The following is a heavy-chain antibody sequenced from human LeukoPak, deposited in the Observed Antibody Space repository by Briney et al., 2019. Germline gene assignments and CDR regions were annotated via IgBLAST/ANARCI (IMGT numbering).Heavy chain of an antibody. J-gene: IGHJ4*02. D-gene: IGHD3-22*01. CDR3: ARDSLDYYDSRGYYYPDY. V-gene: IGHV3-21*01. CDR1: GFTFSSYS. Sequence: GGSLRLSCAASGFTFSSYSMNWVRQAPGKGLEWVSSISSSSSYIYYADSVKGRFTISRDNAKNSLYLQMNSLRAEDTAVYYVARDSLDYYDSRGYYYPDYWGQGTLVTVSS. CDR2: ISSSSSYI.